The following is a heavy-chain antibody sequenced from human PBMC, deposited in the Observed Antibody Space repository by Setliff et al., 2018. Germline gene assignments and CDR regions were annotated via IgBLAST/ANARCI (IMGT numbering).Heavy chain of an antibody. CDR3: ARERGFAGYYGSWTHQSFDL. CDR2: ISSIGNT. V-gene: IGHV4-4*08. D-gene: IGHD3-10*01. Sequence: SETLSLTCTVSGGSISDSSWSWIRQPPGKGLEWIGCISSIGNTYYNPSLGSRLTISADTSNNQFSLNLISVTAADTAVYYCARERGFAGYYGSWTHQSFDLWGQGSLVTVS. J-gene: IGHJ5*02. CDR1: GGSISDSS.